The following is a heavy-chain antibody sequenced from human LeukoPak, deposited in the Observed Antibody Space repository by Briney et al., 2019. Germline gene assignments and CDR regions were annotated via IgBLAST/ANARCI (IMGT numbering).Heavy chain of an antibody. CDR1: GVTFSSYE. CDR2: ISSSGSTI. V-gene: IGHV3-48*03. Sequence: QSGGSLRLSCAASGVTFSSYEMNWVRQAPGKGLEWVSYISSSGSTIYYADSVKGRFTISRDNAKNSLYLQMNSLRAEDTAVYYCARQYRSGWRNDYWGQGTLVTVSS. J-gene: IGHJ4*02. CDR3: ARQYRSGWRNDY. D-gene: IGHD6-19*01.